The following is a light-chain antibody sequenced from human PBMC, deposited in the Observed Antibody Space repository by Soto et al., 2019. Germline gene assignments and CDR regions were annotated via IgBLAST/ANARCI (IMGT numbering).Light chain of an antibody. CDR3: QQYINWTSMYT. J-gene: IGKJ5*01. CDR2: GAS. CDR1: QSVRSN. Sequence: EVVITQSPATLSVSPGERATLSCRASQSVRSNLAWYQQKPGQAPRLLIYGASTRATGIPARFSGSGSGTDFALTISSLQSEDFAIYYCQQYINWTSMYTFGQGTRLEIK. V-gene: IGKV3-15*01.